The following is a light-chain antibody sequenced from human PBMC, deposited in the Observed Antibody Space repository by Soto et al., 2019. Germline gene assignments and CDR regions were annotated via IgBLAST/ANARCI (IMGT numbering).Light chain of an antibody. Sequence: DIQMTQSPSTLSASVGDRVTITCRASQSISSWLAWYQQKPGKAPKLLIYKASSLESGVPARFSGSGSGTEFTLTISSLQPDDFATYYCQQYNSYPYTFGQGTKLEIK. CDR1: QSISSW. V-gene: IGKV1-5*03. CDR3: QQYNSYPYT. CDR2: KAS. J-gene: IGKJ2*01.